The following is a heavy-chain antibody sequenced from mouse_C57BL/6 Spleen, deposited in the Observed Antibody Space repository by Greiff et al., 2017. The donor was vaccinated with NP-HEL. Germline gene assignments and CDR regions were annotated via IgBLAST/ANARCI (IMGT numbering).Heavy chain of an antibody. Sequence: VQLQQSGAELARPGASVKMSCKASGYTFTSYTMHWVKQRPGQGLEWIGYINPSSGYTKYNQKFKDKATLTADKSYSTAYMQLSSLTSEDSAVYYCARSTMVTTGYFDYWGKGTTLTVSS. V-gene: IGHV1-4*01. CDR1: GYTFTSYT. CDR3: ARSTMVTTGYFDY. D-gene: IGHD2-2*01. CDR2: INPSSGYT. J-gene: IGHJ2*01.